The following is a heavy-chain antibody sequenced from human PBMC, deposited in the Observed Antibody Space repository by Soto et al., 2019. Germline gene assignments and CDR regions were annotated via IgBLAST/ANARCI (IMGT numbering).Heavy chain of an antibody. CDR3: ARATYDFWSGPRYYYYGMDV. J-gene: IGHJ6*02. V-gene: IGHV4-4*02. CDR1: GGSISSSNW. D-gene: IGHD3-3*01. CDR2: IYHSGST. Sequence: QVQLQESGPGLVKPSGTLSLTCAVSGGSISSSNWWSWVRQPPGKGLEWIGEIYHSGSTNYNPSLKSRVTISVDKSKNQFSLKLSSVTAADTAVYYCARATYDFWSGPRYYYYGMDVWGQGTTVTVSS.